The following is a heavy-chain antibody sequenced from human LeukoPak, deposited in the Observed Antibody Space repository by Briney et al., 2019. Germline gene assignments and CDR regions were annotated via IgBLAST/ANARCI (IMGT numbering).Heavy chain of an antibody. D-gene: IGHD4-17*01. V-gene: IGHV3-9*01. Sequence: GRSLRLSCAASGFTFHDYAMPWVRQAPGKGLEWVSGISWNSGNIGYADSVKGRFTISRDNAKNSLYLQMNSLRAEDTALYYCANLHGDYRDYWGQGTLVTVSS. J-gene: IGHJ4*02. CDR1: GFTFHDYA. CDR2: ISWNSGNI. CDR3: ANLHGDYRDY.